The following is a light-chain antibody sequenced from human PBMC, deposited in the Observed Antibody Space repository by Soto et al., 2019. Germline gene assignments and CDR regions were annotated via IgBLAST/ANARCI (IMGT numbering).Light chain of an antibody. J-gene: IGKJ1*01. Sequence: DIQMTQSPSTLSASVGDSVTITCRASQSMSTWLAWYQQKPGKAPKLLIYDASSLESGVPSRFSGSGSGTEFTLTINGLQPDDIATYYCQQYNSYAFGQGTKVDIK. CDR1: QSMSTW. CDR2: DAS. CDR3: QQYNSYA. V-gene: IGKV1-5*01.